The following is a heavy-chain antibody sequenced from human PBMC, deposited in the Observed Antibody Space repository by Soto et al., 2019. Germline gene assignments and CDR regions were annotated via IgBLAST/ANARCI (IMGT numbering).Heavy chain of an antibody. Sequence: QVQLVQSGAEVKKPGASVKVSCKASGYTFTSYGISWVRQAPGQGLEWMGWISAYNGNTNYAQQLQGRVTMTTDTSRSTADMELRSLRSDDTDVYYCARAVAGTTSDFRYYYYGMDVWGQGPTVTVSS. J-gene: IGHJ6*02. CDR3: ARAVAGTTSDFRYYYYGMDV. V-gene: IGHV1-18*04. CDR1: GYTFTSYG. CDR2: ISAYNGNT. D-gene: IGHD6-19*01.